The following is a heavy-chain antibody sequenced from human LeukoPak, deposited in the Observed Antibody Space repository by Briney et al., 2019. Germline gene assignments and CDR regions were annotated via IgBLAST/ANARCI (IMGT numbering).Heavy chain of an antibody. V-gene: IGHV3-48*01. CDR2: ISSSSSTI. CDR3: AKDSAVSGSYPDASDV. D-gene: IGHD1-26*01. J-gene: IGHJ3*01. CDR1: GFTFSSYS. Sequence: GGSLRLSCAASGFTFSSYSMNWVRQAPGKGLEWVSYISSSSSTIYYADSVKGRFTISRDNAKNSLYLQMNSLRAEDTAVYYCAKDSAVSGSYPDASDVWGQGTMVTVSS.